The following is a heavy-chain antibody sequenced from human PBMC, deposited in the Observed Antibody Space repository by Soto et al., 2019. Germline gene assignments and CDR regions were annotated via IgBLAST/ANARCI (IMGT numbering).Heavy chain of an antibody. J-gene: IGHJ5*02. CDR1: GGSISNYY. CDR3: PKLPWADYVGIFDP. CDR2: IYYSGTT. D-gene: IGHD4-17*01. Sequence: SETLSLTCTVSGGSISNYYWTWIRQPPGKGLQWIGYIYYSGTTNYNRSLKSRVTISVDTSKNQFSLKLSSVTAADTAFYYCPKLPWADYVGIFDPWGKGPLVSAS. V-gene: IGHV4-59*01.